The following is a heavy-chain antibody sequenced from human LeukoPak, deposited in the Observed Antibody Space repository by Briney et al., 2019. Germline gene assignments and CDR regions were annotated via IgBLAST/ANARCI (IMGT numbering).Heavy chain of an antibody. CDR2: FDPEDGET. D-gene: IGHD3-10*01. Sequence: ASVKVSCKVSGYTLTELSMHWVRQAPGKGLEWMGGFDPEDGETIYAQKFQGRVTMTEDTSTDTAYMELSSLRSEDTAAYYCATAVTMVRGVIDFDYWGQGTLVTVSS. V-gene: IGHV1-24*01. CDR1: GYTLTELS. J-gene: IGHJ4*02. CDR3: ATAVTMVRGVIDFDY.